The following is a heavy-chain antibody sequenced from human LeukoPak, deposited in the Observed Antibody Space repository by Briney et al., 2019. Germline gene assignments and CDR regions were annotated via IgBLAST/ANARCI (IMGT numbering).Heavy chain of an antibody. CDR2: IKQDGSEK. CDR3: ARGLLAAAGIDY. D-gene: IGHD6-13*01. CDR1: GFTFSGYW. Sequence: QPGGSLRLSCAASGFTFSGYWMTWVRQAPGKGLEWVANIKQDGSEKNYMDSVKGRFTISRDNAKNSLYLQMNTLRAEDTAVYYCARGLLAAAGIDYWGQGALVTVSS. J-gene: IGHJ4*02. V-gene: IGHV3-7*04.